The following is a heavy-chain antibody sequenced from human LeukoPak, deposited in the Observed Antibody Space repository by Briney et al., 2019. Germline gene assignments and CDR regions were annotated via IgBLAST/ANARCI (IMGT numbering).Heavy chain of an antibody. J-gene: IGHJ4*02. CDR1: GFRFSNFA. V-gene: IGHV3-23*01. CDR2: ISGGGSP. D-gene: IGHD6-13*01. Sequence: GGSLRLSCAASGFRFSNFAMYWVRQAPGKGLEWVSGISGGGSPYYADSVKGRFTISRDNSRNTLYLQMNSLRAEDTAVYYCARAVGGSSSWYYWGQGTLVTVSS. CDR3: ARAVGGSSSWYY.